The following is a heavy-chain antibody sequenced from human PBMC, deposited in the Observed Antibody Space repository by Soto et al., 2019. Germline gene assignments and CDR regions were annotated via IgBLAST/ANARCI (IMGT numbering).Heavy chain of an antibody. CDR3: ARGDYYDSSGPFSDAFDI. V-gene: IGHV3-9*01. Sequence: GGSLRLSCAASGFTFDDYAMHWVRQAPGKGLEWVSGISWNSCSIGYADSVKGRFTISRDNAKNSLYLQMNSLRAEDTALYYCARGDYYDSSGPFSDAFDIWGQGTMVTVSS. CDR1: GFTFDDYA. CDR2: ISWNSCSI. J-gene: IGHJ3*02. D-gene: IGHD3-22*01.